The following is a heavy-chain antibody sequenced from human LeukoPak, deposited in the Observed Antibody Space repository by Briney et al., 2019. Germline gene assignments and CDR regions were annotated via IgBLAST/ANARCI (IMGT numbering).Heavy chain of an antibody. D-gene: IGHD4-17*01. J-gene: IGHJ4*02. V-gene: IGHV4-61*02. CDR3: ARGLYGDYVFDY. CDR1: GGSISSGSYY. Sequence: SQTLSLTCTVSGGSISSGSYYWSWIRQPAGKGLEWIGRIYTSGSTNYNPSLKSRVTISVDTSKNQFSLKLSSVTAADTAVYYCARGLYGDYVFDYWGQGTLDTVSS. CDR2: IYTSGST.